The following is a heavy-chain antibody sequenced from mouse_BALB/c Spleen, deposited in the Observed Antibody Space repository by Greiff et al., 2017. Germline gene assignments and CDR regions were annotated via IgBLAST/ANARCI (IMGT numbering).Heavy chain of an antibody. CDR2: ISDGGSYT. J-gene: IGHJ3*01. V-gene: IGHV5-4*02. D-gene: IGHD3-1*01. CDR1: GFTFSDYY. Sequence: DVMLVESGGGLVKPGGSLKLSCAASGFTFSDYYMYWVRQTPEKRLEWVATISDGGSYTYYPDSVKGRFTISRDNAKNNLYLQMSSLKSEDTAMYYCARDSSGYTYWGQGTLVTVSA. CDR3: ARDSSGYTY.